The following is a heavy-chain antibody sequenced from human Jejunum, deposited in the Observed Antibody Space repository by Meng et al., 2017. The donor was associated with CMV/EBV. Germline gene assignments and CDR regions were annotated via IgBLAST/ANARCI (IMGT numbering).Heavy chain of an antibody. CDR1: GYTFSTYG. CDR2: ISVDNGNT. D-gene: IGHD3-3*01. J-gene: IGHJ5*02. V-gene: IGHV1-18*01. Sequence: QVQLVQSGAEVKEPGASVKVSCRASGYTFSTYGITWVRQAPGKGLEWMGWISVDNGNTNYAQKFQGRVTMTTHTSTSTAYMELTGLTSDDTAVYYCARVSNTCLECWFDPWGQGTLVTVSS. CDR3: ARVSNTCLECWFDP.